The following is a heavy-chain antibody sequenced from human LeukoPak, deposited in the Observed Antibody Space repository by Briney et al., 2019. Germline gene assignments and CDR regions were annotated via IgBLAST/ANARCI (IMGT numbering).Heavy chain of an antibody. CDR1: GDSVSSNSAA. CDR3: ASFLDYTPVATDAFDL. V-gene: IGHV6-1*01. D-gene: IGHD4-11*01. CDR2: TYYRSKWNT. Sequence: SQTLSRTCAISGDSVSSNSAAWNWIRQSPSRGLEWLGRTYYRSKWNTDYGVSVKSRITVKPDTSKNQFSLPLNSVTPEDTAVYYCASFLDYTPVATDAFDLWGPGTMVTVSS. J-gene: IGHJ3*01.